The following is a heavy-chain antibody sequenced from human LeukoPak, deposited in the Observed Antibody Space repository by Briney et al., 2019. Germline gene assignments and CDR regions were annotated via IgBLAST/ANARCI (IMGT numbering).Heavy chain of an antibody. D-gene: IGHD4-17*01. V-gene: IGHV3-21*01. CDR3: ARGTLVTTFLFDY. CDR1: GFTFSSYS. J-gene: IGHJ4*02. CDR2: ISSSSSYI. Sequence: GGSLRLSCAASGFTFSSYSMNWVRQAPGKGLEWVSSISSSSSYIYYADSVKGRFTISRDNAKNSLYLQMNSLRAEDTAVYYCARGTLVTTFLFDYWGQGTLVTVSS.